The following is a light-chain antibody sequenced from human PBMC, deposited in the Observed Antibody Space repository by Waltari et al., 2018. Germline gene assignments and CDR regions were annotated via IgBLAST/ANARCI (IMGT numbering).Light chain of an antibody. CDR3: QQHNNWPRT. CDR1: QKVSSY. Sequence: DILLTQSPATLSLSLGERVTLPCRASQKVSSYLAWYQQKPGQAPKLLISDASTSATGVPSRFSGSGSGTDFTLTISSLEPEDFAVYYCQQHNNWPRTFGQGTKVELK. J-gene: IGKJ1*01. CDR2: DAS. V-gene: IGKV3-11*01.